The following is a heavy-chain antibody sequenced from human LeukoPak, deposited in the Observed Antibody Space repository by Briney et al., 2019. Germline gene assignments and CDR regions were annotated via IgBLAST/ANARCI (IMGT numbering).Heavy chain of an antibody. CDR2: INHSGST. D-gene: IGHD6-13*01. CDR1: GGSFSGYY. V-gene: IGHV4-34*01. Sequence: SETLSLTCAVYGGSFSGYYWSWIRQPPGKGLEWIGEINHSGSTDYNPSLKSRVTISLDTSKNQFSLKLSSVTAADTAVYYCARVSKNYSSSRTGGMDVWGQGTAVTVSS. J-gene: IGHJ6*02. CDR3: ARVSKNYSSSRTGGMDV.